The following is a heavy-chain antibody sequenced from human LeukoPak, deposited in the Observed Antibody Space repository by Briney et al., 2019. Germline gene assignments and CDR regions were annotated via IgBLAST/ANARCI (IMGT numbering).Heavy chain of an antibody. J-gene: IGHJ4*02. D-gene: IGHD6-13*01. CDR1: GGSISGYY. CDR2: IYYGGST. V-gene: IGHV4-39*07. Sequence: SETLSLTCTVSGGSISGYYWGWIRQPPGKGLEWIATIYYGGSTYSNPSLKSRVTISVDTSKNQFSLKLSFVTAADTAVYYCARGISQQSGLFDYWGQGTLVTVSS. CDR3: ARGISQQSGLFDY.